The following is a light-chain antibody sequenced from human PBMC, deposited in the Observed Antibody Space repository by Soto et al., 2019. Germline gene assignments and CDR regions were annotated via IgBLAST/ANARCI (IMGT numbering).Light chain of an antibody. V-gene: IGKV3-20*01. Sequence: EIVLTQSPGTLSLSPGERATLSCRASQSVSSSYLAWYQQNPGQAPRLLIYGASSRGTGIPDRFSGSGSGTDVTLTISRLEPEDFAVYYCHQYDSSPLTFGGGTKVEIK. CDR3: HQYDSSPLT. CDR1: QSVSSSY. J-gene: IGKJ4*01. CDR2: GAS.